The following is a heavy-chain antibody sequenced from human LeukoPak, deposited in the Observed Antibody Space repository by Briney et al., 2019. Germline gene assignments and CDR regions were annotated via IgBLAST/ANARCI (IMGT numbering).Heavy chain of an antibody. D-gene: IGHD3-22*01. CDR3: ARAAPYYYDSSGYSHDY. J-gene: IGHJ4*02. CDR2: ISAYNGNT. Sequence: ASVKVSCKASGYTFTSYGINWVRQATGQGLEWMGWISAYNGNTNYAQKLQGRVTMTTDTSTSTAYMELRSLRSDDAAVYYCARAAPYYYDSSGYSHDYWGQGTLVTVSS. V-gene: IGHV1-18*01. CDR1: GYTFTSYG.